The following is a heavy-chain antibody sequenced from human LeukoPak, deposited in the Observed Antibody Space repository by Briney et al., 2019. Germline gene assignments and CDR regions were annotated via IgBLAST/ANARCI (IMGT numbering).Heavy chain of an antibody. Sequence: GGSLTLSCEDSGFTFRSYEMNWVRQAPGKGLEWIAYLSSSGSAFSYADSVKGRFTIARDNAKNSLYLQMNSLRAEDTAVYYCAELGITMIGGVWGKGTTVTISS. V-gene: IGHV3-48*03. CDR1: GFTFRSYE. CDR3: AELGITMIGGV. CDR2: LSSSGSAF. D-gene: IGHD3-10*02. J-gene: IGHJ6*04.